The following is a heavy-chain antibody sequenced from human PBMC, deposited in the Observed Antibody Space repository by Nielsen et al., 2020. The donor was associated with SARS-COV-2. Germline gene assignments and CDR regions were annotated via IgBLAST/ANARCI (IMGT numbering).Heavy chain of an antibody. J-gene: IGHJ6*02. CDR2: ICYSGNT. CDR3: ARNRWFGESRYGMDV. Sequence: SETLSLTCTVSGDSISNYRWSWIRQPPGKGLEWIGDICYSGNTNYNPSLKSRVTISVDTSKNQFSLKLSSVTAADTAVYSCARNRWFGESRYGMDVWGQGTTVTVSS. CDR1: GDSISNYR. D-gene: IGHD3-10*01. V-gene: IGHV4-59*01.